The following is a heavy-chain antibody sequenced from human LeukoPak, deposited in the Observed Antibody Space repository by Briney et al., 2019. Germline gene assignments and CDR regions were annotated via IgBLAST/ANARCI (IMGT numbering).Heavy chain of an antibody. CDR1: GFTFTSSA. Sequence: GASVKVSCKASGFTFTSSAVQWVRQARGQRLEWIGWIVVGSGNTNYAQKFQERVTITRDMSTSTAYMELSSLRSEDTAVYYCAAGKFHSLGRADYWGQGTLVTVSS. CDR3: AAGKFHSLGRADY. D-gene: IGHD1-26*01. J-gene: IGHJ4*02. CDR2: IVVGSGNT. V-gene: IGHV1-58*01.